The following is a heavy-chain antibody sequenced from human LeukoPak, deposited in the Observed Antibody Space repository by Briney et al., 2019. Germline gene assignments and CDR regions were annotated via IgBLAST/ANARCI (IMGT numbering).Heavy chain of an antibody. Sequence: GGSLRLSCAASGFTLSSYWMHWVRQAPGKGLVWVSIIKNDGSTIYADSVKGRFTISRDNAKSTVYLQMDSLRTEDTAVYYCARDYYYSVDYWGQGTLVTVSS. CDR1: GFTLSSYW. CDR2: IKNDGST. J-gene: IGHJ4*02. V-gene: IGHV3-74*01. D-gene: IGHD3-22*01. CDR3: ARDYYYSVDY.